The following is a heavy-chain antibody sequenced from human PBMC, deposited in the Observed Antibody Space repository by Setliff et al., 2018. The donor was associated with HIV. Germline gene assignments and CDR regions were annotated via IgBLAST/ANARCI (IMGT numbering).Heavy chain of an antibody. CDR2: IHYGGTT. D-gene: IGHD2-21*01. Sequence: SETLSLTCTVSGGSISIHPFYWGWIRQPQGKGLEWIGSIHYGGTTSSNPSLRSRVALSVDTSKNQFSLKLISVTAADQGVYYCARVPVAGANWFDPWGLGTLVTVS. V-gene: IGHV4-39*01. J-gene: IGHJ5*02. CDR3: ARVPVAGANWFDP. CDR1: GGSISIHPFY.